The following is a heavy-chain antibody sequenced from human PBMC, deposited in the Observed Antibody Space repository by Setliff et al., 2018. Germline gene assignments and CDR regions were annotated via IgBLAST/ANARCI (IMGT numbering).Heavy chain of an antibody. Sequence: ASVKVSCKASGYTFSSYAMNWVRQAPGQGLEYMGWINPNSGGTNYAPKFQGRVTMTRDTSISTVYMEVSRLRSDDTAVYFCARDGDILTTYYIYYYYMDVWGKGTTVTVSS. D-gene: IGHD3-9*01. V-gene: IGHV1-2*02. CDR3: ARDGDILTTYYIYYYYMDV. CDR2: INPNSGGT. J-gene: IGHJ6*03. CDR1: GYTFSSYA.